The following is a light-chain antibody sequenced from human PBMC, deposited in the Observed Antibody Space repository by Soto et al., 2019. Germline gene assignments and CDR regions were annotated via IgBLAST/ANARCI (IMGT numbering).Light chain of an antibody. CDR2: GAS. J-gene: IGKJ1*01. CDR3: QQYNNWSWT. CDR1: QSVSSN. Sequence: EIVMTQSPATLSVSPGERATLSCRASQSVSSNLAWYQQKLGQAPRLHIYGASTRATGIPARFSGSGSGTEFTLTISSLQSEDFAVYYCQQYNNWSWTFGQGTTVEIK. V-gene: IGKV3-15*01.